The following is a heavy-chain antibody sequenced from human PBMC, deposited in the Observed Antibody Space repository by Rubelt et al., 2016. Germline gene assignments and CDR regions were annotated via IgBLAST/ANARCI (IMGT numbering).Heavy chain of an antibody. D-gene: IGHD1-26*01. V-gene: IGHV3-13*01. Sequence: VQLVESGGGVVQPGRSLRLSCAASGFTFSSYAMHWVRQATGTGLEWVSAIGTAGDTYYPGSVKGRFTISRENAKNSLYLQMNSLRAEDTAVYYCARDLGGANDYWGQGTLVTVSS. CDR2: IGTAGDT. J-gene: IGHJ4*02. CDR1: GFTFSSYA. CDR3: ARDLGGANDY.